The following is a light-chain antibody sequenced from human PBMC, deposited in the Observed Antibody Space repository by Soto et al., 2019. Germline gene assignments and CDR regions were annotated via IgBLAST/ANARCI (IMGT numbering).Light chain of an antibody. V-gene: IGKV3-15*01. Sequence: EIVLTQSPATLSVSPGERATLSCRASQSVGSNFAWYQQKPGQAPRLLIFASSTRATGVPARFSGSGSGTEFTLTLSSLQSEEFAVYYCQQYGDWPLTFGGGAKVEIE. J-gene: IGKJ4*01. CDR3: QQYGDWPLT. CDR2: ASS. CDR1: QSVGSN.